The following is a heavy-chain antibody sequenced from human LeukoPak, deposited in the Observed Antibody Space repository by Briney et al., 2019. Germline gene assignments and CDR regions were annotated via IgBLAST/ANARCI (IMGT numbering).Heavy chain of an antibody. D-gene: IGHD2-15*01. J-gene: IGHJ5*02. Sequence: GASVKVSCKASGYTFTSYGISWVRQAPGQGLEWMGWIGAYNGNTNYAQKLQCRVTMTKDTSTSTAYIELRSLRSDDTAVYYCAREGPGYCSGGSCYSFQWFDPWGQGTLVTVSS. CDR3: AREGPGYCSGGSCYSFQWFDP. CDR1: GYTFTSYG. V-gene: IGHV1-18*01. CDR2: IGAYNGNT.